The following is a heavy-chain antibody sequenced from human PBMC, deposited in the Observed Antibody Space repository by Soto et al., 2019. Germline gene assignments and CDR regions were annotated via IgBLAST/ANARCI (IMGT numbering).Heavy chain of an antibody. J-gene: IGHJ4*02. D-gene: IGHD6-19*01. CDR1: GFSFSNYF. CDR3: ANESPYSSDWFYFDY. Sequence: GGSLRLSCAASGFSFSNYFMTWVRQAPGKGLEWVSAISGSGARAYSADSVKGRFTISREDSKNMLYLQMNSLRAEDTAVYYCANESPYSSDWFYFDYWGQGTLVTVSS. CDR2: ISGSGARA. V-gene: IGHV3-23*01.